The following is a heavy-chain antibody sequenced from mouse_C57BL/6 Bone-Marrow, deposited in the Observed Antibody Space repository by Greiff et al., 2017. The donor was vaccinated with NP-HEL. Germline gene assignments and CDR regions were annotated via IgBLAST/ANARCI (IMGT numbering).Heavy chain of an antibody. J-gene: IGHJ3*01. CDR1: GFTFSDYY. V-gene: IGHV5-12*01. D-gene: IGHD3-2*02. CDR3: ARRAQATWFAY. Sequence: EVQRVESGGGLVQPGGSLKLSCAASGFTFSDYYMYWVRQTPEKRLEWVAYISNGGGSTYYPYTVKGRFTISRDNAKNTLYLQMSRLKSEDTAMYYCARRAQATWFAYWGQGTLVTVSA. CDR2: ISNGGGST.